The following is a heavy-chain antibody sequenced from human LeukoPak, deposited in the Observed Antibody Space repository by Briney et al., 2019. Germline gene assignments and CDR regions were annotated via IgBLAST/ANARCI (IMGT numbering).Heavy chain of an antibody. Sequence: SETLSLTCTVSGGSTSSYYWSWIRQPAGKGLEWIGRIYTSGSTNYNPSLKSRVTMSVDTSKNQFSLKLSSVTAADTAVYYCARERVGCSSTSCYDLFDYWGQGTLVTVSS. CDR2: IYTSGST. D-gene: IGHD2-2*01. V-gene: IGHV4-4*07. J-gene: IGHJ4*02. CDR3: ARERVGCSSTSCYDLFDY. CDR1: GGSTSSYY.